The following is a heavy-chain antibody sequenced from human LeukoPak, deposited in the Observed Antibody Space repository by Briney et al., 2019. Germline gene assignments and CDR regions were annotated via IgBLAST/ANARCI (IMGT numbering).Heavy chain of an antibody. V-gene: IGHV4-59*08. Sequence: SETLSLTCTVSGVSISTYYWTWIRQPPGKGLEWVGSIYYSGGTNYNPSFNSRVTISVDTSKNQFSLKLNSVTAADTAVYYCARGRKIAARGFDYWGQGTLVTVSS. CDR3: ARGRKIAARGFDY. CDR2: IYYSGGT. CDR1: GVSISTYY. D-gene: IGHD6-6*01. J-gene: IGHJ4*02.